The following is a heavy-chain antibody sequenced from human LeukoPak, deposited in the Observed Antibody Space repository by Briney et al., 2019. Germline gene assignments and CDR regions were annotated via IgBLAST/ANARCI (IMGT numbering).Heavy chain of an antibody. CDR3: ARDDYYDSGGSFDY. Sequence: SQTLSLTCAISGDSVSSNSAVWNWIRQSPSRGLEWLGRTYYRSTWFNDYATAVKSRISINPDTSKNQFSLQLNSVTPEDTAVYYCARDDYYDSGGSFDYWGQGTLVTVSS. V-gene: IGHV6-1*01. J-gene: IGHJ4*02. CDR2: TYYRSTWFN. CDR1: GDSVSSNSAV. D-gene: IGHD3-22*01.